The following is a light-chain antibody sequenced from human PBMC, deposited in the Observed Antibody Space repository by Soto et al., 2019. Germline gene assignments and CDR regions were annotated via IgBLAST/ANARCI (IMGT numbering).Light chain of an antibody. J-gene: IGKJ4*01. CDR2: TAS. Sequence: DIQMTQSPSSLSASVGDSVTITCRASQGINKFLAWFQQKPGTAPKSLISTASRLQSGVPSRFSGSGSGTHFALPINNLQPEDFATSYCQQYESFPLTFGGGTRVEIK. CDR3: QQYESFPLT. CDR1: QGINKF. V-gene: IGKV1-16*01.